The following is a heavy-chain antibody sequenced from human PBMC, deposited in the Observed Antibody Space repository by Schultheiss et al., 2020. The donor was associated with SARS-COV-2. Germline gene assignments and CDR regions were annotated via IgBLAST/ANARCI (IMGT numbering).Heavy chain of an antibody. D-gene: IGHD2-8*01. J-gene: IGHJ6*02. V-gene: IGHV4-59*08. CDR2: IYYSGST. Sequence: SETLSLTCTVSGGSISSYYWSWIRQPPGKGLEWIGYIYYSGSTNYNPSLKSRVTISVDTSKNQFSLKLSSVTAADTAVYYCARYCTNGVCYTGGYYYGMDVWGQGTTVTVSS. CDR3: ARYCTNGVCYTGGYYYGMDV. CDR1: GGSISSYY.